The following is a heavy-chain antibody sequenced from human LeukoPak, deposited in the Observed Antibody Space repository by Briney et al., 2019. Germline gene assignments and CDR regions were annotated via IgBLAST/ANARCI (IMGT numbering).Heavy chain of an antibody. CDR2: INRSGST. CDR3: ARLGKTYYYGSGSYNYYYYYMDV. CDR1: GVSISSFY. V-gene: IGHV4-34*01. D-gene: IGHD3-10*01. J-gene: IGHJ6*03. Sequence: SETLSLTCTVSGVSISSFYWSWIRQPPGKGLEWIGEINRSGSTNYNPSLKSRVTISVDTSKNQFSLKLSSVTAADTAVYYCARLGKTYYYGSGSYNYYYYYMDVWGKGTTVTVSS.